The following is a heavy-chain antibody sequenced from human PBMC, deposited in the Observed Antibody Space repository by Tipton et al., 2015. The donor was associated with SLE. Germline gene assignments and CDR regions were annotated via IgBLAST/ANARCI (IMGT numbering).Heavy chain of an antibody. D-gene: IGHD4-17*01. V-gene: IGHV3-9*03. CDR1: GFTFSSYA. Sequence: SLRFSCAASGFTFSSYAMSWVRQAPGKGLEWVSGISWNSGSIGYADSVKGRFTISRDNAKNSLYLQMNSLRAEDMPLYYCAKGDYGDKGGYGMDVWGQGTTVTVSS. J-gene: IGHJ6*02. CDR3: AKGDYGDKGGYGMDV. CDR2: ISWNSGSI.